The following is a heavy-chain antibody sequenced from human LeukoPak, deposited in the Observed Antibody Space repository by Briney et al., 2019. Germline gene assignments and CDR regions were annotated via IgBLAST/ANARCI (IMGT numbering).Heavy chain of an antibody. CDR3: ARFGESYYGGRIFDY. CDR2: IYHSGGT. Sequence: SETLSLTCTVSDGAISSGAYNWSWTRQHPGKGLEWIGYIYHSGGTYYNPSLKSRVTISHTSKNQFSLKLKSVTAADTAVYYCARFGESYYGGRIFDYWGQGTLVTVSS. J-gene: IGHJ4*02. D-gene: IGHD3-10*01. CDR1: DGAISSGAYN. V-gene: IGHV4-31*03.